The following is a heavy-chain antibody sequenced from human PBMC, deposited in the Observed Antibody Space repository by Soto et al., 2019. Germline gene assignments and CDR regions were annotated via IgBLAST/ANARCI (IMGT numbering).Heavy chain of an antibody. J-gene: IGHJ5*02. Sequence: ASVKVSCKASGYTFTSYGISWVRQAPGQGLEWMGWISAHNDSTNYAQKLQGRVTLTTDTSTSIAYMELRRLRSDDTAVYYCTRGPISGTNWFEPWGNGTLVAVS. V-gene: IGHV1-18*01. CDR2: ISAHNDST. D-gene: IGHD1-7*01. CDR1: GYTFTSYG. CDR3: TRGPISGTNWFEP.